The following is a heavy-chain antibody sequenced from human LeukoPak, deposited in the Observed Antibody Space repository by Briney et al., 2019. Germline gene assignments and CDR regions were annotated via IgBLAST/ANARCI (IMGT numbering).Heavy chain of an antibody. Sequence: ASETLSLTCTVSGGSISSYYWSWIRQPPGKGLEWIGYIYYSGSTNYNPSLKSRVTISVDTSKNQFSLKLSSVTAADTAVYYCAREDYNSSGATDPWGQGTLVTVSS. CDR3: AREDYNSSGATDP. J-gene: IGHJ5*02. D-gene: IGHD3-22*01. V-gene: IGHV4-59*01. CDR1: GGSISSYY. CDR2: IYYSGST.